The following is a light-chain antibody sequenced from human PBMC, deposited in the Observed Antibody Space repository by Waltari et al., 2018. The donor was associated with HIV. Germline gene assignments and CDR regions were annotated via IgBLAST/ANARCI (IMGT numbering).Light chain of an antibody. J-gene: IGLJ2*01. V-gene: IGLV2-8*01. CDR3: SAYGGSYNRLL. Sequence: QSALTQPPSASGSPGQSVTISCTGTSGDVGNYNYVSLYQQPQGKAPNLILFDVNERPSGVPDRFFGSKSGNTASLTVSGLQADDEADYFCSAYGGSYNRLLFGGGTKLTVL. CDR2: DVN. CDR1: SGDVGNYNY.